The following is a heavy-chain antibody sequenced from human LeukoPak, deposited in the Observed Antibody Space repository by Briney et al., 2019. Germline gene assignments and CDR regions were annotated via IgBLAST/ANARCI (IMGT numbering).Heavy chain of an antibody. V-gene: IGHV4-61*01. D-gene: IGHD3-10*01. CDR3: ARRGPGSTPFDY. CDR1: GGSISSGSYY. CDR2: IYYSGST. J-gene: IGHJ4*02. Sequence: SETLSLTCTVSGGSISSGSYYWSWIRQPPGKGLEWIGYIYYSGSTNYNPSLKSRVTISVDTSKNQFSLKLSSVTAADTAVYYCARRGPGSTPFDYWGQGTLVTVSS.